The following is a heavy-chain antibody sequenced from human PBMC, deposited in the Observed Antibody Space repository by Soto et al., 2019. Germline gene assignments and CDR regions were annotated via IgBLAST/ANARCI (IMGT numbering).Heavy chain of an antibody. CDR2: INAGNGNT. CDR1: GYTFTSYA. Sequence: ASVKVSCKASGYTFTSYAMHWVRQAPGQRLEWMGWINAGNGNTKYSQKFQGRVTITRDTSASTAYMELSSLRSEDTAVYYCARDLYYLRWFDPWGQGTLVTVSS. D-gene: IGHD3-10*01. J-gene: IGHJ5*02. CDR3: ARDLYYLRWFDP. V-gene: IGHV1-3*01.